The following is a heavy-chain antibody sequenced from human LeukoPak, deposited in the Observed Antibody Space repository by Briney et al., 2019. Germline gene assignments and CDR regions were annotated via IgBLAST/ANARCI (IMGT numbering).Heavy chain of an antibody. CDR2: MNPNSGNT. D-gene: IGHD2-15*01. CDR1: GYTFTSYD. J-gene: IGHJ5*02. CDR3: ARGSCSGGICWSEGSDP. Sequence: GASVKVSCTASGYTFTSYDINWVRQATGQGLEWMGWMNPNSGNTGYAQKFQGRVTMTRNTSISTAYMELSSLRSEDTAVYYCARGSCSGGICWSEGSDPWGQGTLVTVSS. V-gene: IGHV1-8*01.